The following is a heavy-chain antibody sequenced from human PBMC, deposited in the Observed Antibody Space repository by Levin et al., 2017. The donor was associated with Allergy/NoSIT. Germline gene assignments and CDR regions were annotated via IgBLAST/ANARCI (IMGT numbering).Heavy chain of an antibody. CDR1: GFTFSSSA. D-gene: IGHD6-13*01. V-gene: IGHV3-23*01. Sequence: GGSLRLSCAASGFTFSSSAMSWVRQAPGKGLEWVSAISTSSDFIFYADSVKGRFTISRDNSKNRLYLQMSSLRVEDTAVYYCAKGGLQLACSFDSWGQGALVTVSS. CDR2: ISTSSDFI. J-gene: IGHJ4*02. CDR3: AKGGLQLACSFDS.